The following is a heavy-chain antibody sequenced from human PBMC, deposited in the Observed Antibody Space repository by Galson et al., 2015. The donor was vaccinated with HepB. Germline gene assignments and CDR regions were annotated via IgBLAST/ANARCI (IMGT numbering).Heavy chain of an antibody. CDR3: AKDFCRADNCDPFDY. Sequence: SLRLSCAASGFTFNNFAMHWVRQAPGKGLEWLAVISYDVINKNYADSVKGRFTISRDDSKNTVYLQMNSVRVEDTAVYFCAKDFCRADNCDPFDYWGQGTLVTVSS. CDR1: GFTFNNFA. J-gene: IGHJ4*02. V-gene: IGHV3-30*18. CDR2: ISYDVINK. D-gene: IGHD2-15*01.